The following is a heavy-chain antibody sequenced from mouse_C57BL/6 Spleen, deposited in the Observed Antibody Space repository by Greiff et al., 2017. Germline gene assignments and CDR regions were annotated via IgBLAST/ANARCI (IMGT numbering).Heavy chain of an antibody. D-gene: IGHD2-4*01. V-gene: IGHV14-3*01. CDR3: AREIGLRPGDFGY. CDR1: GFNIKNTY. CDR2: IDPANGNT. Sequence: VQLQQSVAELVRPGASVKLSCTASGFNIKNTYMHWVKQRPEQGLEWIGRIDPANGNTKYATKVQGKATITADTSSNTAYLQLSSLTSEDTAIYYCAREIGLRPGDFGYWGQGTTLTVSS. J-gene: IGHJ2*01.